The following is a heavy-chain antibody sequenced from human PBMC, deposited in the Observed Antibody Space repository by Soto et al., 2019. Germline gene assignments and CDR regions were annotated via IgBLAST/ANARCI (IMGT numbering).Heavy chain of an antibody. J-gene: IGHJ6*03. CDR2: ISSSSSTI. V-gene: IGHV3-48*01. CDR1: GFTFSSYS. Sequence: LRLSCAASGFTFSSYSMNWVRQAPGKGLEWVSYISSSSSTIYYADSVKGRFTISRDNAKNSLYLQMNSLRAEDTAVYYCARRQTMIVVVPAAIESLYYYYYMDVWGKGTTVTVSS. D-gene: IGHD2-2*02. CDR3: ARRQTMIVVVPAAIESLYYYYYMDV.